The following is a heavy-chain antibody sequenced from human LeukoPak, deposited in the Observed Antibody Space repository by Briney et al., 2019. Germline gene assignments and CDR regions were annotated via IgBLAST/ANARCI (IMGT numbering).Heavy chain of an antibody. CDR2: IYYSGST. CDR3: ARDLSNYYEGWFDP. V-gene: IGHV4-59*01. D-gene: IGHD3-22*01. CDR1: GGSISSYY. J-gene: IGHJ5*02. Sequence: PSETLSLTCTVSGGSISSYYWSWIRQPPGKGLEWIGYIYYSGSTNYNPSLKSRVTISVDTSKNQFSLKLSSVTAADTAVYYCARDLSNYYEGWFDPWGQGTLVTVSS.